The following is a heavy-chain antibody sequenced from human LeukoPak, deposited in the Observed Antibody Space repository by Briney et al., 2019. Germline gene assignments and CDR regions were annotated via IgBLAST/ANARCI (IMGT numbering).Heavy chain of an antibody. J-gene: IGHJ4*02. CDR3: ATVPWSWSPEYFDY. CDR1: GYTLTELS. D-gene: IGHD2-15*01. Sequence: ASVKVSCKVSGYTLTELSMHWVRQAPGKGLEWMGGFDPEDGETIYAQKFQGRVTMTEDTSTDTAYMELSSLRSEDTAVYYCATVPWSWSPEYFDYWGQGTLVTVSS. V-gene: IGHV1-24*01. CDR2: FDPEDGET.